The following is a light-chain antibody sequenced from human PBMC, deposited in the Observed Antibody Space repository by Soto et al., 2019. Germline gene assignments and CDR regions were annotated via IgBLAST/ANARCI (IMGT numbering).Light chain of an antibody. Sequence: EIVLTQSPGTLSLSPGEAATLSCRASQSVSSSYLAWYQQKPGQAPRLLIYGASSRATGIPDRFSASGSGTDFTLTISRLEPEDFAVYYCQQYGSSPPYTFGQGTKLEIK. V-gene: IGKV3-20*01. CDR3: QQYGSSPPYT. CDR2: GAS. CDR1: QSVSSSY. J-gene: IGKJ2*01.